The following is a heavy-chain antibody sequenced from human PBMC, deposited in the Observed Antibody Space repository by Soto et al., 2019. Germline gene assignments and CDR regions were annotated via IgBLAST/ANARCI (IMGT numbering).Heavy chain of an antibody. J-gene: IGHJ6*02. D-gene: IGHD6-13*01. Sequence: EQELEWMGWISAYNGNTNYAQKLQGRVTMTTDTSTSTAYMELRSLRSDDTAVYYCARDLEQYYYYGMDVWCHGTTVTVSS. CDR2: ISAYNGNT. CDR3: ARDLEQYYYYGMDV. V-gene: IGHV1-18*01.